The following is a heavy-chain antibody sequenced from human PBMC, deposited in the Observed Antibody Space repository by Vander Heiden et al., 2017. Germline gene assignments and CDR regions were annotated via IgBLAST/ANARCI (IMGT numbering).Heavy chain of an antibody. Sequence: ESGGGVVQPGRSLRLSCAASGFTFSSYGMHWVRQAPGKGLEWVAVISYDGSNKYYADSVKGRFTISRDNSKNTLYLQMNSLRAEDTAVYYCAKDGVVGYSSSWYMSYWGERPLVAVSS. CDR2: ISYDGSNK. V-gene: IGHV3-30*18. D-gene: IGHD6-13*01. CDR3: AKDGVVGYSSSWYMSY. CDR1: GFTFSSYG. J-gene: IGHJ4*02.